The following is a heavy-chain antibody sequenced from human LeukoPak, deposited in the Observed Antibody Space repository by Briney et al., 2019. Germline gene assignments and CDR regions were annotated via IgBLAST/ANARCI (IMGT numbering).Heavy chain of an antibody. CDR2: IYASGST. V-gene: IGHV4-4*07. J-gene: IGHJ6*03. Sequence: SETLSLTCTVSGDSMSGSYWSWIRQPAGKGLEWIGRIYASGSTNYNPSLKSRVTLSVDTSSNQFSLTLSSVTAADTAVYHCARDIRSHNGPGGYYYYYMDVWGKGTTVTVSS. D-gene: IGHD2-8*01. CDR1: GDSMSGSY. CDR3: ARDIRSHNGPGGYYYYYMDV.